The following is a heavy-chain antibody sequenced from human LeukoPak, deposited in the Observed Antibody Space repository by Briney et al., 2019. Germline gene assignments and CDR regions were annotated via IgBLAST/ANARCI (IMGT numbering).Heavy chain of an antibody. D-gene: IGHD5-24*01. CDR1: GFTFSNYN. CDR2: VSTNSRTI. V-gene: IGHV3-48*04. CDR3: ARAQDTYNSLYFDY. Sequence: PGGSLRLSCAASGFTFSNYNMNWVRQTPGKGLEWVSHVSTNSRTIYYADSVKGRFTISKDSARNTLYLQMNTLRVEDTAVYYCARAQDTYNSLYFDYWGQGALVTVPS. J-gene: IGHJ4*02.